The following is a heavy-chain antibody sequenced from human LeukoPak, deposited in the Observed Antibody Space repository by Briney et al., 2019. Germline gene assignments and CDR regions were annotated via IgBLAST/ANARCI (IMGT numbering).Heavy chain of an antibody. CDR1: GGSISSSSYY. J-gene: IGHJ5*02. V-gene: IGHV4-39*01. D-gene: IGHD6-13*01. CDR3: ARHVLDSSWYFRNWFDP. Sequence: PSETLSLTCTVSGGSISSSSYYWGWIRQPPGKGLEWIGSIYYSGSTYYNPSLKSRVTISVDTSKNQFSLKLSSVTAADTAVYYCARHVLDSSWYFRNWFDPWGQGTLVTVSS. CDR2: IYYSGST.